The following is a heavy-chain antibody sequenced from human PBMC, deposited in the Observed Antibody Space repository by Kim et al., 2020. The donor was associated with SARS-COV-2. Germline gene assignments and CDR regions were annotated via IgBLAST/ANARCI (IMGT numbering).Heavy chain of an antibody. D-gene: IGHD3-22*01. CDR3: ARTRYYYDSSGYPHYDAFDI. V-gene: IGHV4-4*02. CDR2: IYHSGST. Sequence: SETLSLTCAVSGGSISSSNWWSWVRQPPGKGLEWIGEIYHSGSTNYNPSLKSRVTISVDKSKNQFSLKLSSVTAADTAVYYCARTRYYYDSSGYPHYDAFDIWGQGTMVTVSS. J-gene: IGHJ3*02. CDR1: GGSISSSNW.